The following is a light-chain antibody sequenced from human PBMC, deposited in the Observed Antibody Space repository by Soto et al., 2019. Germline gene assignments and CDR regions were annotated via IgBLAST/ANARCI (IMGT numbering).Light chain of an antibody. Sequence: EIVLTQSPATLSLSPGERATLSCRASQSVNNYLAWYQQKPGQAPRLVMYDASNRATGIPARFSGSGSGTDFTLTISSLESEDFAVYYCQHRNNWPATCGPGTKVDIK. CDR3: QHRNNWPAT. CDR1: QSVNNY. CDR2: DAS. V-gene: IGKV3-11*01. J-gene: IGKJ3*01.